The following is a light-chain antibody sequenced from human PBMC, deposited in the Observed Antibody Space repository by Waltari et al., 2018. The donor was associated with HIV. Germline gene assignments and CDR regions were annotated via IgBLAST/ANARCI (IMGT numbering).Light chain of an antibody. J-gene: IGKJ5*01. Sequence: EIVMAQSPATLSVSPGDRATLSCRASQSVDNNVAWYQQQPGQAPRLLIYGASTRATGVPARFSGSGSVTDCTLISSSLQSEDFAVYYWQHYNTQQYNNWPPITFGQGTRLGIK. CDR3: QHYNTQQYNNWPPIT. V-gene: IGKV3-15*01. CDR2: GAS. CDR1: QSVDNN.